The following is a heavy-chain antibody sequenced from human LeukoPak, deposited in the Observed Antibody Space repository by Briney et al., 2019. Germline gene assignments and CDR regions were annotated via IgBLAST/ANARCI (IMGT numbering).Heavy chain of an antibody. CDR3: SHYGDYRSLYYFDR. V-gene: IGHV2-5*02. CDR2: IYWDGNK. CDR1: GFSLTTSGVG. J-gene: IGHJ4*02. D-gene: IGHD4-17*01. Sequence: SGPTLVKPTQTLTLTCTFSGFSLTTSGVGVGWVRQPPGKALEWLALIYWDGNKLYNPSLKSRLTITKDTSKNHVVLTVTNMDPVDTATYHCSHYGDYRSLYYFDRWGQGTLVTVSS.